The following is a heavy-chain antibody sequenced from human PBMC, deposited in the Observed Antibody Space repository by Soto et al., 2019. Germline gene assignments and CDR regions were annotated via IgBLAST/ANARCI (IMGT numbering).Heavy chain of an antibody. V-gene: IGHV2-5*02. CDR2: IYWDDDK. Sequence: QITLKESGPTLVKPTQTLTLTCTFSGFSLSTSGVGVGWIRQPPGKALEWLALIYWDDDKRYSPSLKSRLTITNNTSKNQVVLTMTNMDPVATATYYCAHIPAGSSSSWYPLYWGQGTLVTVSS. D-gene: IGHD6-13*01. CDR1: GFSLSTSGVG. CDR3: AHIPAGSSSSWYPLY. J-gene: IGHJ4*02.